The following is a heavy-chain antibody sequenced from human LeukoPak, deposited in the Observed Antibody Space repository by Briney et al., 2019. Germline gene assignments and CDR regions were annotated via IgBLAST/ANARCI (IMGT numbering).Heavy chain of an antibody. V-gene: IGHV4-59*01. J-gene: IGHJ4*02. Sequence: PSETLSLTCTVSGGSISSYYWSWIRQPPGKGLEWIGYIYYSGSTNYNPSLKSRVTISVDTSKNQFSLKLSSVTAADTAVYYCARVGGTKYYYDSSGAIDYWGQGTLVTASS. CDR1: GGSISSYY. CDR3: ARVGGTKYYYDSSGAIDY. CDR2: IYYSGST. D-gene: IGHD3-22*01.